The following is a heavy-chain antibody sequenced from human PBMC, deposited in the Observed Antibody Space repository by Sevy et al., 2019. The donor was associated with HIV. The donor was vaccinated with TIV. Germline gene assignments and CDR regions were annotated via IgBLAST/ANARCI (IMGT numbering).Heavy chain of an antibody. Sequence: ASVKVSCKVSGYTLTKLSMHWVRQTPGKGLEWMRTFDPEDGDPEDGKTIYAQKSLGRVTMTEDTSTDTAYMELSSLRSEDTAVYDYATTKHYYDSSGYPFDSWGQGTLVTVSS. CDR2: FDPEDGDPEDGKT. D-gene: IGHD3-22*01. V-gene: IGHV1-24*01. J-gene: IGHJ4*02. CDR3: ATTKHYYDSSGYPFDS. CDR1: GYTLTKLS.